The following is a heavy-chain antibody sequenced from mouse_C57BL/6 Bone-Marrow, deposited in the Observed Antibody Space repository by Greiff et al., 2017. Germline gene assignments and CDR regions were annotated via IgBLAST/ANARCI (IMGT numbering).Heavy chain of an antibody. Sequence: VQLQQPGAELVKPGASVKMSCKASGYTFTSYWITWVKQRPGQGLEWIGDIYPGSGSTNYNEKFKSKATLTVDTSSSTAYMQRSSLTSEDSAVYYCARSGNFDYSMDYWGQGTSVTVSS. V-gene: IGHV1-55*01. CDR2: IYPGSGST. J-gene: IGHJ4*01. D-gene: IGHD2-1*01. CDR3: ARSGNFDYSMDY. CDR1: GYTFTSYW.